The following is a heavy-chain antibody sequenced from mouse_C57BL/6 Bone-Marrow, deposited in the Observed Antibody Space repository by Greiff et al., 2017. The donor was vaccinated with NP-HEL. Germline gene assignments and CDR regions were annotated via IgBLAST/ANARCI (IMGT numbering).Heavy chain of an antibody. CDR2: IFPGGGST. V-gene: IGHV1-85*01. Sequence: VQLLQSGPELVKPGASVKLSCKASGYTFTSYDINWVKQRPGQGLEWIGWIFPGGGSTKYNEKFKGKATLTVDTSSNTAYMELHSLTSEDSALFFWGRGGYYGSSFLFDYWGQGTTLTVSS. D-gene: IGHD1-1*01. J-gene: IGHJ2*01. CDR3: GRGGYYGSSFLFDY. CDR1: GYTFTSYD.